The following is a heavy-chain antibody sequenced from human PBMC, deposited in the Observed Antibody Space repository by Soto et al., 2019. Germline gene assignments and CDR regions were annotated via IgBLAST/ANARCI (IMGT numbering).Heavy chain of an antibody. Sequence: LSLTCTVSGGSISSGGYYWSWIRQHPGKGLEWIGYIYYSGSTYYNPSLKSRVTTSVDTSKNQFSLKLSSVTAADTAVYYCARDRYYYDSSGYYSGDAFDIWGQGTMVTVSS. CDR1: GGSISSGGYY. J-gene: IGHJ3*02. V-gene: IGHV4-31*03. CDR2: IYYSGST. D-gene: IGHD3-22*01. CDR3: ARDRYYYDSSGYYSGDAFDI.